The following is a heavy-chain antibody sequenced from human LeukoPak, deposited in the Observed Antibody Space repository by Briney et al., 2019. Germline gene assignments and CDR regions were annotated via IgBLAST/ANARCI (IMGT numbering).Heavy chain of an antibody. CDR2: IYYSGST. J-gene: IGHJ4*02. CDR1: GGSISSGGYY. Sequence: SQTLSLTCTVAGGSISSGGYYWSWIRQHPAKGLEWIGYIYYSGSTYYNPSLKSRVTISVDTSKNQFSLKLSSVTAADTAVYYCARSSSGWYSSDYWGQGTLVTVSS. V-gene: IGHV4-31*03. CDR3: ARSSSGWYSSDY. D-gene: IGHD6-19*01.